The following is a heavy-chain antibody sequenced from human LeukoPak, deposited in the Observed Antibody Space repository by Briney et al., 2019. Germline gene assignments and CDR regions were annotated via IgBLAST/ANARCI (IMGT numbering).Heavy chain of an antibody. V-gene: IGHV3-13*01. J-gene: IGHJ4*02. D-gene: IGHD3-22*01. CDR2: IGTAGDT. CDR1: GYTFSSYD. CDR3: ARGTYYHDSAL. Sequence: GGSLRLSCAASGYTFSSYDMHWVRQATGKGLEWVSAIGTAGDTYYPGSVKGRFTISRENAKNPLYLQMNSLRAGDTAVYYCARGTYYHDSALWGQGTLVTVSS.